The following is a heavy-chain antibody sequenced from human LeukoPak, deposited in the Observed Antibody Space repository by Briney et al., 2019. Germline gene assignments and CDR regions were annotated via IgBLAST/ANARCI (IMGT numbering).Heavy chain of an antibody. CDR2: ISAYNGNT. CDR1: GYTFTSYG. CDR3: ARDLSDYYDSSGYPRCDY. D-gene: IGHD3-22*01. J-gene: IGHJ4*02. Sequence: ASEKVSCKASGYTFTSYGISWVRQAPGQGLEWMGWISAYNGNTNYAQKLQGRVTMTTDTSTSTAYMELRSLRSDDTAVYYCARDLSDYYDSSGYPRCDYWGQGTLVTVSS. V-gene: IGHV1-18*01.